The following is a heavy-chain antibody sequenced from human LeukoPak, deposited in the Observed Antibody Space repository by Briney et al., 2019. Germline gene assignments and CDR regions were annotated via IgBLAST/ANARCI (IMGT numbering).Heavy chain of an antibody. CDR1: GFTFSSYT. J-gene: IGHJ6*03. CDR3: ARGPNTDYGRRYYYYMDV. CDR2: ISSSSRYI. D-gene: IGHD4-17*01. V-gene: IGHV3-21*01. Sequence: GGSLRLSRAASGFTFSSYTMNWVRQAPGKGLEWVSSISSSSRYIYYADSLKGRFTISRDNAKNSLYLQRNSLRAEDTAVYYCARGPNTDYGRRYYYYMDVWGKGTTVTVSS.